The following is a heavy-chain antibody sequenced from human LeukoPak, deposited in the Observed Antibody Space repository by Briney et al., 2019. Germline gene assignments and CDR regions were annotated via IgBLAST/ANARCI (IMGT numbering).Heavy chain of an antibody. CDR2: INPHSGDT. CDR1: GYTFTAYY. CDR3: ARGAVPRTEGYYFDF. J-gene: IGHJ4*02. D-gene: IGHD6-13*01. V-gene: IGHV1-2*02. Sequence: ASVKVSCKAPGYTFTAYYIHWVRQAPGQGLEWMGWINPHSGDTKSPQKFQGGVTMTRDTSISTAYMELSRLKSDDTAVYYCARGAVPRTEGYYFDFWGQGTLVTVSS.